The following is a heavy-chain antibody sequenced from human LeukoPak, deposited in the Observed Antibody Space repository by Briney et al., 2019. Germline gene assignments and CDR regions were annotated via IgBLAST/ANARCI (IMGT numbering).Heavy chain of an antibody. D-gene: IGHD2-2*01. V-gene: IGHV4-59*01. CDR2: IYYSGST. Sequence: SETLSLTCTVSGGSISSYYWSWIRQPPGKGLEWIGYIYYSGSTNYNPSLKSRVTISVDTSKNQFSLKLSSVTAADTAVYYCASGDIVVVPAAIAYGMDVWGKGTTVTVSS. J-gene: IGHJ6*04. CDR1: GGSISSYY. CDR3: ASGDIVVVPAAIAYGMDV.